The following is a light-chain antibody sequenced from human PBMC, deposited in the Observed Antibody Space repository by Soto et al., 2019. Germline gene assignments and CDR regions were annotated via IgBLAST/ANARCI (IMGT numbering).Light chain of an antibody. CDR2: EVT. Sequence: QSALTQPPAASGSPSQSVTISCTGTSSDVGGYKYVSWYQQHPGKAPKLMIYEVTKRPSGVPDRFSGSKSGNAASLTVSGLQAEDEADYYCSSYAGSNNLYVFGTGTKVTVL. V-gene: IGLV2-8*01. CDR1: SSDVGGYKY. J-gene: IGLJ1*01. CDR3: SSYAGSNNLYV.